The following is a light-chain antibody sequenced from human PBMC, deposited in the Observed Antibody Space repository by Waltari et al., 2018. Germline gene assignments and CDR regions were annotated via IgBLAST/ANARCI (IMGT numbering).Light chain of an antibody. J-gene: IGLJ2*01. CDR1: NSNIGSNP. CDR3: ATWDGRLTAVV. V-gene: IGLV1-44*01. CDR2: SSG. Sequence: QSILTQPPSASGTPGQRVTMSCSGSNSNIGSNPVNWYQQVPGAGPKLLIYSSGQRPSGVPDRFSGSKSGTSASLAITGLQSEDEADYYCATWDGRLTAVVFGGGTKVTVL.